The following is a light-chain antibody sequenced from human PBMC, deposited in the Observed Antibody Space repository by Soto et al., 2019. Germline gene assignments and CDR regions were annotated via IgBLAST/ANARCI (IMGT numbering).Light chain of an antibody. V-gene: IGKV3-11*01. J-gene: IGKJ1*01. CDR1: ESVFGY. CDR2: XXX. Sequence: EFVLTQSPGTLSLSPGERATLSCRASESVFGYLAWYQXXPXXXXRXXXXXXXNRATGVPARFSGSGSRTDFSLTISSLEPEDFAVYYCQQRSHWPRTCGQGTKLDI. CDR3: QQRSHWPRT.